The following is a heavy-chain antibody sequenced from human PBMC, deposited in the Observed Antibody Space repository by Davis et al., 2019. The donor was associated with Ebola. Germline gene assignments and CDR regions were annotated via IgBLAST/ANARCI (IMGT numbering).Heavy chain of an antibody. CDR1: GFTFSGSA. J-gene: IGHJ4*02. V-gene: IGHV3-73*01. Sequence: PGGSLRLSCAASGFTFSGSAMHWVRQASGKGLEWVGRIRSKANSYATAYAASVKGRFTISRDDSKNTAYLQMNSLKTEDTAVYYCTRLTYCGGDCRDYWGQGTLVTVSS. CDR2: IRSKANSYAT. D-gene: IGHD2-21*01. CDR3: TRLTYCGGDCRDY.